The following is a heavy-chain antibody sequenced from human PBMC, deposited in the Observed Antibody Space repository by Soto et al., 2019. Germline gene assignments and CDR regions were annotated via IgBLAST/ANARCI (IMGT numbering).Heavy chain of an antibody. J-gene: IGHJ4*02. CDR3: ARDPTQEAGAVDY. D-gene: IGHD1-26*01. CDR2: IWYDGSNK. CDR1: GFTFSSYG. Sequence: QVQLVESGGGVVQPGRSLRLSCAASGFTFSSYGMHWVRQAPGKGLEWVAVIWYDGSNKYYADSVKGRFTISRDNSKNTLYLQMNSLRAEDTAVYYCARDPTQEAGAVDYWGQGTLVTVSS. V-gene: IGHV3-30*19.